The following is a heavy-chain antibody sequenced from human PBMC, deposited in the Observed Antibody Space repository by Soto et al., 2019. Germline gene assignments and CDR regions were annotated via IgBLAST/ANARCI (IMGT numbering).Heavy chain of an antibody. CDR2: IYDSGVT. Sequence: PSETLSLTCSVSGAIVTSGENYWSWVRQPPGKGLEWIGYIYDSGVTNYTPALKSRVTLSLDRPNNEVSLKLRSVTAADTAVYYCASSPVTGIYYAMDVWGQGTTVTVSS. V-gene: IGHV4-30-4*08. D-gene: IGHD6-19*01. J-gene: IGHJ6*02. CDR3: ASSPVTGIYYAMDV. CDR1: GAIVTSGENY.